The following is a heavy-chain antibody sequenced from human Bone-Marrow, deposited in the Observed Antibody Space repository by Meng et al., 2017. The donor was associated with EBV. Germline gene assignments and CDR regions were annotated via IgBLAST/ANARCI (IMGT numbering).Heavy chain of an antibody. CDR2: IYDGGTT. J-gene: IGHJ4*02. D-gene: IGHD3-10*01. Sequence: QVQLQQWGAGLLKPSETLSLTCVVNGGSLSGFSWSWIRQPPGKELEWIGYIYDGGTTIYNPSLKSRVTILLDTSRNQFSLGLRSVTTADTAVYYCAKSRSSTPGVVDSWGQGTLVTVSS. V-gene: IGHV4-34*11. CDR1: GGSLSGFS. CDR3: AKSRSSTPGVVDS.